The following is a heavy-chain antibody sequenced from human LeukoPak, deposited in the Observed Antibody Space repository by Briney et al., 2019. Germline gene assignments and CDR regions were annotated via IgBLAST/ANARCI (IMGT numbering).Heavy chain of an antibody. CDR3: AGGNGYCSGGSCYSDYYYYMDV. CDR1: GFTFSSYA. Sequence: PGGSLRLSCAASGFTFSSYAMHWVRQAPGKGLEWVAVISYDGSNKYYADSVKGRFTISRDNSKNTLYLQMNSLRAEDTAVYYCAGGNGYCSGGSCYSDYYYYMDVWGKGTTVTVSS. J-gene: IGHJ6*03. CDR2: ISYDGSNK. V-gene: IGHV3-30*04. D-gene: IGHD2-15*01.